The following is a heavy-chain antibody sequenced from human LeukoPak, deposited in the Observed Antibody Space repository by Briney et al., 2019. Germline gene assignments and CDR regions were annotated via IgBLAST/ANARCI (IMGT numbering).Heavy chain of an antibody. CDR3: ARGRTRYCSSTSCPLYYYYYGMDV. CDR1: GGSISSSSYY. D-gene: IGHD2-2*01. J-gene: IGHJ6*02. CDR2: INHSGST. Sequence: SETLSLTCTVSGGSISSSSYYWGWIRQPPGKGLEWIGEINHSGSTNYNPSLKSRVTISVDTSKNQFSLKLSSVTAADTAVYYCARGRTRYCSSTSCPLYYYYYGMDVWGQGTTVTVSS. V-gene: IGHV4-39*07.